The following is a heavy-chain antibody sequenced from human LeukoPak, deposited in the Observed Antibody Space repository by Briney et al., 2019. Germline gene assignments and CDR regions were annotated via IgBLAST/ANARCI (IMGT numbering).Heavy chain of an antibody. CDR2: INHNGNVN. J-gene: IGHJ6*02. D-gene: IGHD3-16*01. CDR1: GFTFSSYW. V-gene: IGHV3-7*03. CDR3: ARGGGLDV. Sequence: PGGSLRLSCAASGFTFSSYWMNWARQAPGKGLEWVASINHNGNVNYYVDSVKGRFTISRDNATNSLYLQMSNLRAEDTAVYFCARGGGLDVWGHGATVTVSS.